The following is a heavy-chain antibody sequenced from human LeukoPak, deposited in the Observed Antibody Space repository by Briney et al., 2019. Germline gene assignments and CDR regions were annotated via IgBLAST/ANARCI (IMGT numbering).Heavy chain of an antibody. Sequence: GGSLRLSCAASGFTFSSYAMSWVRQAPGKGLEWVSAISGSGGSTYYADSVKGRFTISRDNAKNSLYLQMNSLRAEDTAVYYCARVLTTYYYDSSGYYDYWGQGTLVTVSS. CDR3: ARVLTTYYYDSSGYYDY. J-gene: IGHJ4*02. V-gene: IGHV3-23*01. CDR2: ISGSGGST. D-gene: IGHD3-22*01. CDR1: GFTFSSYA.